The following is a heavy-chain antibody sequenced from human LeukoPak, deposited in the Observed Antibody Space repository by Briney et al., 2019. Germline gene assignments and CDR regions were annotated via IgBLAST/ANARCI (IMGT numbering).Heavy chain of an antibody. V-gene: IGHV4-39*01. J-gene: IGHJ4*02. CDR3: ARNATTVNHVYKYFDY. CDR1: GGSINGGLYY. Sequence: SETLSLTCSVSGGSINGGLYYWGWIRQSPGKGLEWIGRAFNSGSTSYNPSLKSRVTISVDTSKNEFSLKLSSVTAADTAVYYCARNATTVNHVYKYFDYWGKGTLVTVSS. CDR2: AFNSGST. D-gene: IGHD4-17*01.